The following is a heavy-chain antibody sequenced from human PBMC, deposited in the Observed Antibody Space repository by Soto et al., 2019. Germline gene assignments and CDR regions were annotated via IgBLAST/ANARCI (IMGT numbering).Heavy chain of an antibody. CDR2: TNAGNGNT. J-gene: IGHJ6*02. CDR3: ARDRHTAGGGGMDV. CDR1: GYTFTSYA. D-gene: IGHD5-18*01. Sequence: QVQLVQSGAEVKKPGASVKVSCKASGYTFTSYAMHWVRQAPGQRLEWMGWTNAGNGNTKYSQKFQGRVTITRDTSASTAYMELSSLRSEDTAVYYCARDRHTAGGGGMDVWGQGTTVTVSS. V-gene: IGHV1-3*01.